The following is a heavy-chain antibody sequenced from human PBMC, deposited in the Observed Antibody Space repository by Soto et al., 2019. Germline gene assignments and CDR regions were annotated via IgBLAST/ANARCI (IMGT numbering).Heavy chain of an antibody. CDR1: GFTFNIYG. D-gene: IGHD1-26*01. CDR2: ISDDGSEK. J-gene: IGHJ5*02. V-gene: IGHV3-30*18. CDR3: AKDVNSGRPPNWFDP. Sequence: QVKLVESGGGVVQPGRSLRLSCASSGFTFNIYGMHWVRQAPGNGLEWVAIISDDGSEKQYADSVKGRFTISRDNSKNTVYLQMNSLRLEDTAMYYCAKDVNSGRPPNWFDPWGQVTLVTVSS.